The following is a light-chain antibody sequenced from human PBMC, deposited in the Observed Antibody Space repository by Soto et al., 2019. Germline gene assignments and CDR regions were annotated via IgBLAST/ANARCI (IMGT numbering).Light chain of an antibody. Sequence: SIIKNVSSPYLAWYQQKPGQGPRLLIYGASSRATGIPDRFSCCGSGTESNVIIRRLRHADLAAYPCQEYPCSAAWRLGEGTKVDIK. CDR2: GAS. CDR3: QEYPCSAAWR. V-gene: IGKV3-20*01. CDR1: KNVSSPY. J-gene: IGKJ1*01.